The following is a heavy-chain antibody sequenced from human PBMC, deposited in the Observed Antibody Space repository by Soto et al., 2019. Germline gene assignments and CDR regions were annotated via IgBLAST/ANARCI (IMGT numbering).Heavy chain of an antibody. CDR3: TRSQTTVTSSDY. V-gene: IGHV4-30-2*01. CDR1: GGSISSGGYS. D-gene: IGHD4-17*01. J-gene: IGHJ4*02. CDR2: IYHSGST. Sequence: ASETLSLTCAVSGGSISSGGYSWSWIRQPPGKGLEWIGYIYHSGSTYYNPSLKSRVTISVDRSKNQFSLKLSSVTAADTAVYYCTRSQTTVTSSDYWGQGTLVTVSS.